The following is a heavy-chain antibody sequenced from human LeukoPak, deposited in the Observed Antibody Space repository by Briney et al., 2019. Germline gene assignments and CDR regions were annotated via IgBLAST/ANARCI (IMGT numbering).Heavy chain of an antibody. CDR2: INHSGST. J-gene: IGHJ4*02. CDR3: ARGGESTRITIFGVVIRPPPAFDY. Sequence: SETLYLTCAVYGGSFSGYYWSWIRQPPGKGLEWIGEINHSGSTNYNPSLKSRVTISVDTSKNQFSLKLSSVTAADTAVYYCARGGESTRITIFGVVIRPPPAFDYWGQGTLVTVSS. D-gene: IGHD3-3*01. CDR1: GGSFSGYY. V-gene: IGHV4-34*01.